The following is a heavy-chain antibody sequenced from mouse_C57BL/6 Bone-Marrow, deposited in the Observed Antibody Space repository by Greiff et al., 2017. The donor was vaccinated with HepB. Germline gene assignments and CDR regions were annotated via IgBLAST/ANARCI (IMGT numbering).Heavy chain of an antibody. CDR2: IYPGDGDT. CDR3: AIYYYGSSYEEEAMDY. D-gene: IGHD1-1*01. J-gene: IGHJ4*01. Sequence: QVQLQQSGPELVKPGASVKISCKASGYAFSSSWMNWVKQRPGKGLEWIGRIYPGDGDTNYNGKFKGKATLTADKSSSTAYMQLSSLTSEDSAVYFCAIYYYGSSYEEEAMDYWGQGTSVTVSS. V-gene: IGHV1-82*01. CDR1: GYAFSSSW.